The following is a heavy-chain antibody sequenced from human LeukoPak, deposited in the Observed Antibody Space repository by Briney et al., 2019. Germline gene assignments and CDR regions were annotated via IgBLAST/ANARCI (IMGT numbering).Heavy chain of an antibody. CDR3: ARHRAYYDFWSGYVN. CDR2: INHSGST. V-gene: IGHV4-34*01. CDR1: GGSFSGYY. Sequence: PSETLSLTCAVYGGSFSGYYWSWTRQPPGKGLEWIGEINHSGSTNYNPSLKSRVTISVDTSKNQFSLKLSSVTAADTAVYYCARHRAYYDFWSGYVNWGQGTLVTVSS. D-gene: IGHD3-3*01. J-gene: IGHJ4*02.